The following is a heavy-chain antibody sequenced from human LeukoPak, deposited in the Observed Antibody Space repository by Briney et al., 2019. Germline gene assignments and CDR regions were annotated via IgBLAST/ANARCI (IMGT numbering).Heavy chain of an antibody. CDR1: GYDLTSYW. CDR2: INPGDSDT. Sequence: GESLKISCDISGYDLTSYWIGWARQMPGKGLEWMGIINPGDSDTQYAPSFQGQVTISFGKSISVDKSITTAYLQRSSLGASDTATYYCATTGYSSHWEYYWGQGTLVTVSS. V-gene: IGHV5-51*01. CDR3: ATTGYSSHWEYY. D-gene: IGHD4-11*01. J-gene: IGHJ4*02.